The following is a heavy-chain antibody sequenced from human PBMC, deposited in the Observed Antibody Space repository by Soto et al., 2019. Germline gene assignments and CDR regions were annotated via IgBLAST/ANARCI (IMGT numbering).Heavy chain of an antibody. CDR3: ARRGAGSNDALDV. J-gene: IGHJ3*01. CDR1: GYSFTSYW. D-gene: IGHD3-10*01. V-gene: IGHV5-51*01. Sequence: PGESLKISCKGSGYSFTSYWIGWLRQMPGKGLEWMGIIYPGDSDTRYSPSFQGQVTISADKSISTAYLQWSSLKASDTAMYYCARRGAGSNDALDVWGQGKMVTVSS. CDR2: IYPGDSDT.